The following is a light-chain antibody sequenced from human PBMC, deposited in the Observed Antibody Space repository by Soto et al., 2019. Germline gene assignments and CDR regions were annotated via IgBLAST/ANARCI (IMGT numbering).Light chain of an antibody. V-gene: IGKV1-39*01. CDR3: QQRYRSPPT. Sequence: DIQMTQSPSSLSASVGDRVTITCRASQSIRDKLNWYQQIPGKVPKLLIYAASSLQSGVPSRFSGSGSGTDFTLTISSLQTEDFATYYCQQRYRSPPTFGQGTKVDIK. CDR2: AAS. J-gene: IGKJ1*01. CDR1: QSIRDK.